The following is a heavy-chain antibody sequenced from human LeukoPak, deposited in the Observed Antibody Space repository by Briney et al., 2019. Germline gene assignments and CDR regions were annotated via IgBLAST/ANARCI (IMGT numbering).Heavy chain of an antibody. D-gene: IGHD6-13*01. V-gene: IGHV7-4-1*02. Sequence: ASVKVSCKASGYSFTQYGMNWVRQAPGQGLEWMGWINTNTGNPTYVQGFTGRFVFSLDTSVTTAYLQINSLKAEDTAVYYCARETGVGYSRNWSVDYWGQGTLVTVSS. CDR3: ARETGVGYSRNWSVDY. CDR2: INTNTGNP. CDR1: GYSFTQYG. J-gene: IGHJ4*02.